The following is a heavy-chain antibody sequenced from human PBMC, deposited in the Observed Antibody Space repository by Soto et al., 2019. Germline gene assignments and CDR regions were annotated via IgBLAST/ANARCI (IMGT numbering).Heavy chain of an antibody. V-gene: IGHV4-31*03. D-gene: IGHD3-22*01. CDR3: ASSYSGYLDN. CDR1: GGSMSSGAYY. J-gene: IGHJ4*02. CDR2: IYHTGNT. Sequence: SETLSLTCSVSGGSMSSGAYYWNWIRQHPVKGLEWIAYIYHTGNTYYNPSLRSRTTISVDTSENQFSLKLTSVTDADTAVYYCASSYSGYLDNWGQGTLVTVSS.